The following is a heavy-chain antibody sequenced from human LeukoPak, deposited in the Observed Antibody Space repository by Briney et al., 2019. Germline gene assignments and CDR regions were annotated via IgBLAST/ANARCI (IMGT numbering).Heavy chain of an antibody. D-gene: IGHD3-10*01. V-gene: IGHV1-18*01. J-gene: IGHJ4*02. CDR3: AREGGYYGSGSPFDY. CDR2: ISAYNGNT. Sequence: ASVKVSCKASGYTFTSYGISWVRQAPGQGLEWMGWISAYNGNTNYAQKLQGRVTMTTDTSTSTAYMELRSLRSDDTAVYYCAREGGYYGSGSPFDYWGQGTLVTVSS. CDR1: GYTFTSYG.